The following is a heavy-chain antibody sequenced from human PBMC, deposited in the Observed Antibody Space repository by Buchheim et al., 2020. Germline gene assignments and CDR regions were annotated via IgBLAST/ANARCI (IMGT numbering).Heavy chain of an antibody. V-gene: IGHV4-39*01. CDR3: ARLRMWLEWPYGMDV. CDR2: IYYSGST. CDR1: GGSISSSSYY. Sequence: QLQLQESGPGLVKPSETLSLTCTVSGGSISSSSYYWGWIRQPPGKGLEWIGSIYYSGSTYYNPSLKSRVTISVDTSKNQFSLKLSSVTAADTAVYYCARLRMWLEWPYGMDVWGQGTT. J-gene: IGHJ6*02. D-gene: IGHD3-3*01.